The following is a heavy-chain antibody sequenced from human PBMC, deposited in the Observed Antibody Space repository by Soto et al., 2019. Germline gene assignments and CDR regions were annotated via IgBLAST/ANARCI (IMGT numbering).Heavy chain of an antibody. J-gene: IGHJ4*02. CDR3: TTDSACGGGSCYSPSAYYFDY. D-gene: IGHD2-15*01. Sequence: GGSLRLSCAASGFTFSNAWMSWVRQASGKGLEWVGRIKSKTDGGTTDYAAPVKGRFTISRDDSKNTLYLQMNSLKTEDTAVYYCTTDSACGGGSCYSPSAYYFDYWGQGTLVTVSS. CDR2: IKSKTDGGTT. CDR1: GFTFSNAW. V-gene: IGHV3-15*01.